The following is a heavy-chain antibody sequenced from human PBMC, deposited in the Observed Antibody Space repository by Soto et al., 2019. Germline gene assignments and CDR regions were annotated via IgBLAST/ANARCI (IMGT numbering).Heavy chain of an antibody. D-gene: IGHD5-12*01. CDR1: GYTRTVYY. CDR3: ARASDVEMATIQYYFDY. J-gene: IGHJ4*02. CDR2: INPNSGGT. Sequence: AVSVKGACKAAGYTRTVYYVDWRRQDPGQGLEWMGWINPNSGGTNYAQKFQGRVTMTRDTSISTAYMELSRLRSDDTAVYYCARASDVEMATIQYYFDYWGQGTLVTVSS. V-gene: IGHV1-2*02.